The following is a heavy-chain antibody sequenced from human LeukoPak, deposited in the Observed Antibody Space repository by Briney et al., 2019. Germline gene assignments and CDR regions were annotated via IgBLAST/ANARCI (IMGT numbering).Heavy chain of an antibody. V-gene: IGHV3-30*18. CDR1: GFTFSSYG. D-gene: IGHD3-16*02. J-gene: IGHJ6*02. CDR2: ISYDGSNK. CDR3: AKDAKVITFGGVIVVYYYYYGMDV. Sequence: GGSLRLSCAASGFTFSSYGMHWVRQAPGKGLEWVAVISYDGSNKYYADSVKGRFTISRDNCKNTLYLQMNSLRAEDTAVYYCAKDAKVITFGGVIVVYYYYYGMDVWGQGTTVTVSS.